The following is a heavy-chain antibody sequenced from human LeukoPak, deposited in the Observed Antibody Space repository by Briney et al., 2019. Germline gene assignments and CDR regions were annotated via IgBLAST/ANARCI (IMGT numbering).Heavy chain of an antibody. V-gene: IGHV1-18*01. CDR3: ARDPLRFGELLGYFDY. J-gene: IGHJ4*02. Sequence: ASVKVSCKTSGYTFTSHYISRVRQAPGQGLKRMAWISAYNGNTKYAQKLQGRVTMTTNTSTSTAYMELRSLRSDDTAVYYCARDPLRFGELLGYFDYWGQGTLVTVSS. D-gene: IGHD3-10*01. CDR2: ISAYNGNT. CDR1: GYTFTSHY.